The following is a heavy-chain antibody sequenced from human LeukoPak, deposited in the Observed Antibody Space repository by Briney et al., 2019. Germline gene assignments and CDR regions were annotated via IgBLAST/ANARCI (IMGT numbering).Heavy chain of an antibody. CDR2: INPNSGGA. CDR3: ARDSGSYYSGFDY. J-gene: IGHJ4*02. CDR1: GYTFTGYY. V-gene: IGHV1-2*02. D-gene: IGHD1-26*01. Sequence: ASVKVSCKAYGYTFTGYYMHWVRQAPGQRLEWIGWINPNSGGANDAQKFQGRVTMTRDTSISTAYMELSRLRSDDTAVYYCARDSGSYYSGFDYWGQGTLVTVSS.